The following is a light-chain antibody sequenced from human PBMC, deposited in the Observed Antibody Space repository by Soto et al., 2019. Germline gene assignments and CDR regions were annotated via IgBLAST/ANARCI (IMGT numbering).Light chain of an antibody. Sequence: QSVLTQPPSVSGAPGQRVTLSCTGSSSNIGAGYDVHWYHQLPGRAPKLPIYGNTNRPSGVPDRFSGSKSGTSASLAITGLQAEDEADYYCLSFDSSLSVVFGGGTKLTVL. V-gene: IGLV1-40*01. CDR2: GNT. CDR3: LSFDSSLSVV. CDR1: SSNIGAGYD. J-gene: IGLJ2*01.